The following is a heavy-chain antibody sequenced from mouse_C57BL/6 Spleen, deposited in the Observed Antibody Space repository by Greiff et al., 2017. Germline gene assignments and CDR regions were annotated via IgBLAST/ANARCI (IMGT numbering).Heavy chain of an antibody. D-gene: IGHD1-3*01. CDR2: ISSGGDYI. J-gene: IGHJ2*01. CDR1: GFTFSSYA. V-gene: IGHV5-9-1*02. CDR3: TRALTKSGYFDY. Sequence: EVKLVESGEGLVKPGGSLKLSCAASGFTFSSYAMSWVRQTPEKRLEWVAYISSGGDYIYYADTVKGRFTISRDNARNTLYLQMSSLKSEDTAMYYCTRALTKSGYFDYWGQGTTLTVSS.